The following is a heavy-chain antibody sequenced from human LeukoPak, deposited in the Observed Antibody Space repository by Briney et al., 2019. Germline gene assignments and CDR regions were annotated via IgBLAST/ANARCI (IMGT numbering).Heavy chain of an antibody. V-gene: IGHV3-21*01. Sequence: GGSLRLSCAASGFTFSSYSMNWVRQAPGKGLEWVSSISSSSSYIYYADSVKGRFTISRGNAKNSLYLQMNSLRAEDTAVYYCARDPDIVVVPAAMYYYYGMDVWGQGTTVTVSS. J-gene: IGHJ6*02. CDR1: GFTFSSYS. CDR3: ARDPDIVVVPAAMYYYYGMDV. D-gene: IGHD2-2*01. CDR2: ISSSSSYI.